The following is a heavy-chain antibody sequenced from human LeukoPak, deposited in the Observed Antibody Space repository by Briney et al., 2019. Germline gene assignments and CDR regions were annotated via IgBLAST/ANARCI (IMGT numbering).Heavy chain of an antibody. D-gene: IGHD6-6*01. J-gene: IGHJ1*01. CDR3: ARIPGSSLGAEYFQH. CDR1: GYTFTGYY. Sequence: ASVKVSCKASGYTFTGYYMHWVRQAPGQGREWMGWINPNSGGTNYAQKFQGRVTMTRDTSISTAYMELSRLRSDDTAVYYCARIPGSSLGAEYFQHWGQGTLVTVSS. V-gene: IGHV1-2*02. CDR2: INPNSGGT.